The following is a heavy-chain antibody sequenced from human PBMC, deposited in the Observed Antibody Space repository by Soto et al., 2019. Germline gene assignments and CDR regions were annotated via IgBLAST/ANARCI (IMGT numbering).Heavy chain of an antibody. J-gene: IGHJ5*02. V-gene: IGHV3-30*18. Sequence: PGGSLRLSCAASGFTFSSYGMHWVRQAPGKGLEWVAVISYDGSNKYYADSVKGRFTISRDNSKNTLYLQMNSLRAEDTAVYYCAKSRMVRGVIARRGFDPWGQGTLVTVSS. D-gene: IGHD3-10*01. CDR3: AKSRMVRGVIARRGFDP. CDR1: GFTFSSYG. CDR2: ISYDGSNK.